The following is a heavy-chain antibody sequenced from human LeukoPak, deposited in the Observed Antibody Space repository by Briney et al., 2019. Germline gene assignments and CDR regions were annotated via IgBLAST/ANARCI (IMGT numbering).Heavy chain of an antibody. Sequence: GGSLRLSCAASGFTFSGSDMHWVRQAPGKGLEWVSIIYGGGSTYYADSVKGRFTISRDNSKNTLYLQMNSLRAEDAAVYYCVKKGLGYCSNGVCHFDYWGQGTLVTVSS. V-gene: IGHV3-53*01. J-gene: IGHJ4*02. CDR2: IYGGGST. CDR3: VKKGLGYCSNGVCHFDY. D-gene: IGHD2-8*01. CDR1: GFTFSGSD.